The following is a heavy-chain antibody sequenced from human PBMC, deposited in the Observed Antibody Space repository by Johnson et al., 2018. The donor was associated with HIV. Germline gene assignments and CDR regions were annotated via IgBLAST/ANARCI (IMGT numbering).Heavy chain of an antibody. D-gene: IGHD3-22*01. CDR1: GFTFDDYG. J-gene: IGHJ3*01. Sequence: VQLVESGGGVVRPGGSLRLSCAASGFTFDDYGMTWVRQAPGKGLEWVSTLYSGGRTYYADSVKGRFTISRDNSENTLYLQMNSLRAEDTAVYYCARAYYDSTGYYPHAFHVWGQGTMVTVSS. CDR3: ARAYYDSTGYYPHAFHV. CDR2: LYSGGRT. V-gene: IGHV3-66*01.